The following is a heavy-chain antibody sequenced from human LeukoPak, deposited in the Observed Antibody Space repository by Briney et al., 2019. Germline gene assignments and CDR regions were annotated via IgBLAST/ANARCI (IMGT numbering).Heavy chain of an antibody. D-gene: IGHD5-18*01. J-gene: IGHJ4*02. CDR2: IIPIFGTA. Sequence: GASVKVSCKASGYTFTSYGISWVRQAPGQGLEWMGGIIPIFGTANYAQKFQGRVTITADESTSTAYMELSSLRSEDTAVYYCARGSALTWIPPEYWGQGTLVTVSS. CDR1: GYTFTSYG. V-gene: IGHV1-69*13. CDR3: ARGSALTWIPPEY.